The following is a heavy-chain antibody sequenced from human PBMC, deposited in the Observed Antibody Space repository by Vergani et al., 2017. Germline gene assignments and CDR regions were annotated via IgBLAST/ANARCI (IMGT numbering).Heavy chain of an antibody. J-gene: IGHJ5*02. Sequence: QVQLQQWGAGLVKPSQTLSLTCTVSGGSISSGGYYWSWIRQHPGKGLEWIGYIYYSGSTYYNPSLKSRVTISVDTSKNQFSLKLSSVTAADTAVYYCARVEAAHPFDPWGQGTLVTVSS. D-gene: IGHD6-6*01. CDR3: ARVEAAHPFDP. V-gene: IGHV4-31*03. CDR2: IYYSGST. CDR1: GGSISSGGYY.